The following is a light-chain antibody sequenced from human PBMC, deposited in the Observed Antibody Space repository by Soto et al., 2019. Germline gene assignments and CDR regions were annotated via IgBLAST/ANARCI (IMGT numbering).Light chain of an antibody. CDR2: WAS. Sequence: DIVMTQSPDSLAVSLGERATINCKSSQSVLYSSNNKNYLAWYQQKPGQPPKLIIYWASTRESGVPDRFSGSGSGTDFTLTISGLQAEYVAVYYCQQYYSDPRTFGQGTKVEIK. CDR1: QSVLYSSNNKNY. CDR3: QQYYSDPRT. V-gene: IGKV4-1*01. J-gene: IGKJ1*01.